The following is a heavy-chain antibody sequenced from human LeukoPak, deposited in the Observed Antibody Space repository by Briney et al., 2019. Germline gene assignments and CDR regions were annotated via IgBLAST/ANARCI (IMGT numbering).Heavy chain of an antibody. CDR1: GGSISSYY. Sequence: PSETLSLTCTVSGGSISSYYWSWIRQPPGKGLEWIGYIYYSGSTNYNPSLKSRVTISVDTSKNQFSLKLSSVTAADTAVYYCARRGGYDYNRFDPWGQGTLVTVSS. V-gene: IGHV4-59*01. CDR2: IYYSGST. D-gene: IGHD5-12*01. J-gene: IGHJ5*02. CDR3: ARRGGYDYNRFDP.